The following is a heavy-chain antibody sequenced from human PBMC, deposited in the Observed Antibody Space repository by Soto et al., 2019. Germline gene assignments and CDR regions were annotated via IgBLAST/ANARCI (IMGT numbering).Heavy chain of an antibody. D-gene: IGHD2-15*01. J-gene: IGHJ3*02. V-gene: IGHV4-59*06. CDR2: IYYSGST. CDR1: GGSISSYY. CDR3: ARAEEGYCSGGSCSNYAFDI. Sequence: PLETLSLTCTVSGGSISSYYWSWIRQHPGKGLEWIGYIYYSGSTYYNPSLKSRVTISVDTSKNQFSLKLSSVTAADTAVYYCARAEEGYCSGGSCSNYAFDIWGQGTMVTVSS.